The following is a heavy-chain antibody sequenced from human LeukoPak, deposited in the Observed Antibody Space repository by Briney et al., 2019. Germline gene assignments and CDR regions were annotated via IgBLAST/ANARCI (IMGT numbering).Heavy chain of an antibody. CDR3: ARVIVVVPAAIGNWFDP. CDR2: IIPIFGTA. CDR1: GGTFSSYA. J-gene: IGHJ5*02. Sequence: AASVKVSCKASGGTFSSYAISWVRQAPGQGLEWMGGIIPIFGTANYAQKFQGRVTMTTDTSTSTAYMELRSLRSDDTAVYYCARVIVVVPAAIGNWFDPWGQGTLVTVSS. V-gene: IGHV1-69*05. D-gene: IGHD2-2*01.